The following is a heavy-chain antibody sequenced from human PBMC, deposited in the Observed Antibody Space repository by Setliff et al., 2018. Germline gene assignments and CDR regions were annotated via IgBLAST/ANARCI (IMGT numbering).Heavy chain of an antibody. Sequence: GASVKVSCKASGYTFTSYGLSWVRQAPGQGLEWMGWISAYTGKTDYAQNFQCRVTMTTDTSTNTAYLELRSLRYDDTAVYFCARAPRLEWILPTFDYWGQGTPVTVSS. CDR1: GYTFTSYG. V-gene: IGHV1-18*01. D-gene: IGHD3-3*01. J-gene: IGHJ4*02. CDR3: ARAPRLEWILPTFDY. CDR2: ISAYTGKT.